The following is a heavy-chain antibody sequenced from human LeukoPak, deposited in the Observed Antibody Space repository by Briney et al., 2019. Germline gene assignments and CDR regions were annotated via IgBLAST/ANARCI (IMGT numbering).Heavy chain of an antibody. D-gene: IGHD3-10*01. CDR2: ISSSSSTI. CDR1: GFTFSSYS. J-gene: IGHJ4*02. CDR3: AKDISGSGSYYLDY. Sequence: GGSLRLSCAASGFTFSSYSMNWVRQAPGKGLEWVSYISSSSSTIYYADSVKGRFTISRDNAKNSLYLQMNSLRAEDTALYYCAKDISGSGSYYLDYWGQGTLVTVSS. V-gene: IGHV3-48*04.